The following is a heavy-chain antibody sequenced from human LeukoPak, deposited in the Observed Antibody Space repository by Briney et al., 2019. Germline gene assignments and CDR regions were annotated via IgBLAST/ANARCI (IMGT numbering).Heavy chain of an antibody. CDR1: GYTFTSYG. V-gene: IGHV1-18*04. Sequence: ASVKVPCKASGYTFTSYGISWVRQAPGQGLEWMGWISAYNGNTNYAQKLQGRVTMTTDTSTSTAYMELRSLRSDDTAVYYCARDEITMVRGSSVYWGQGTLVTVSS. J-gene: IGHJ4*02. CDR3: ARDEITMVRGSSVY. CDR2: ISAYNGNT. D-gene: IGHD3-10*01.